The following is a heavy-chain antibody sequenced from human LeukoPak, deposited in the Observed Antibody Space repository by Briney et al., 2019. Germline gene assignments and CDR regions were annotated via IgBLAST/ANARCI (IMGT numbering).Heavy chain of an antibody. CDR1: GFTFSSYS. V-gene: IGHV3-21*01. CDR2: ISSSSSYI. J-gene: IGHJ6*02. CDR3: ARNIRNYYYYGMDV. Sequence: PGGSLRLSCAASGFTFSSYSMNWVRQAPGKGLEWVSSISSSSSYIYSADSMKGRSTISRDNAKNSLYLQMNSLRVEDTAVYYCARNIRNYYYYGMDVWGQGTTVTVSS.